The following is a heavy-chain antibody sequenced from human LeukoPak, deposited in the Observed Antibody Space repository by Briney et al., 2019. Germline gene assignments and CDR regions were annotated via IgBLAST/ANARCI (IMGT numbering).Heavy chain of an antibody. CDR2: ISSSGSTI. J-gene: IGHJ4*02. CDR3: ARVPGSPDSPYYDSSGYPDY. V-gene: IGHV3-11*04. Sequence: PGGSLRLSCAASGFTFSDYYMSWIRQAPGKGLEWVSYISSSGSTIYYADSVKGRFTISRDNAKNSLYLQMNSLRAEDTAVYYCARVPGSPDSPYYDSSGYPDYWGQGTLVTVSS. CDR1: GFTFSDYY. D-gene: IGHD3-22*01.